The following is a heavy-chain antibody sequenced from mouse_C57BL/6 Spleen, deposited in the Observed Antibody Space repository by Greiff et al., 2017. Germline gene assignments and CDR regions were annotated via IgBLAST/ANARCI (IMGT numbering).Heavy chain of an antibody. D-gene: IGHD2-3*01. CDR3: AKNCDGYIGY. V-gene: IGHV2-5*01. CDR1: GFSLTSYG. CDR2: ICSGGST. Sequence: VKLVESGPGLVQPSQSLSITCTVSGFSLTSYGVHWVSQSPGQGLEWMGVICSGGSTDYNAAFMSRLSITKDNTKSQIFFKMNSLQDDDTAIYDCAKNCDGYIGYWGQGTTLTVSS. J-gene: IGHJ2*01.